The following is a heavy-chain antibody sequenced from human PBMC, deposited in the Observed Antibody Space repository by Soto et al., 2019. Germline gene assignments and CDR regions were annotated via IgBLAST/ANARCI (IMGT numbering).Heavy chain of an antibody. CDR3: ARAASIAASGIFFQH. D-gene: IGHD3-3*02. V-gene: IGHV1-3*01. Sequence: QAQLVQSGAEVKEPGASMKVSCKASGYTFTSHAIHWVRQAPGQRLEWMGRINAGSGNTRYSEKFQFRVAMTRDTSATTAYMELSSLRSEDTGVYYCARAASIAASGIFFQHWGQGTPVIVSS. CDR2: INAGSGNT. CDR1: GYTFTSHA. J-gene: IGHJ1*01.